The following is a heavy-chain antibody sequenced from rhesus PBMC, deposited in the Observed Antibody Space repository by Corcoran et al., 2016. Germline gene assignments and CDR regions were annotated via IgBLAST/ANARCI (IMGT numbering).Heavy chain of an antibody. Sequence: EVQLVESGGGLVQPGGSLRLSCAASGFTFSSYGMSWVRQAPGKGLGWVSSISSSMSYRLDADSVRCRFTISRDNAKNSLSLQMNSLRAEDTAVYYCVSIAAATQADYWGQGVLVTVSS. D-gene: IGHD6-43*01. J-gene: IGHJ4*01. CDR1: GFTFSSYG. CDR2: ISSSMSYR. V-gene: IGHV3S16*01. CDR3: VSIAAATQADY.